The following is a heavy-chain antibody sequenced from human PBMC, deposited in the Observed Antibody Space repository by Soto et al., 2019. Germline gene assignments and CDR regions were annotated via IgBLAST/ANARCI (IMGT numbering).Heavy chain of an antibody. Sequence: GGSLRLSCAASGFTFSSYSMNWVRQAPGKGPEWVSSISSSSSYIYYADSVKGRFTISRDNAKNSLYLQMNSLRAEDTAVYYCAADIVVVVAATPGADYWGQGALVTVSS. CDR3: AADIVVVVAATPGADY. J-gene: IGHJ4*02. D-gene: IGHD2-15*01. V-gene: IGHV3-21*01. CDR2: ISSSSSYI. CDR1: GFTFSSYS.